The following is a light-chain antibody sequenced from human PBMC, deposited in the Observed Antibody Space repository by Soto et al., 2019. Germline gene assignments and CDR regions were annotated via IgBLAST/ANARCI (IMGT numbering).Light chain of an antibody. CDR1: SSSIGSNS. CDR2: TNN. V-gene: IGLV1-44*01. CDR3: AAWDGSLNVYV. J-gene: IGLJ1*01. Sequence: QAVVTQPPSASGTPGQRVTISCSGSSSSIGSNSVNWYQQLPRTAPKVLIYTNNQRPSGVPDRFSGSKSGTSASLAISGLQSEDEADYYCAAWDGSLNVYVFGTGNKLTVL.